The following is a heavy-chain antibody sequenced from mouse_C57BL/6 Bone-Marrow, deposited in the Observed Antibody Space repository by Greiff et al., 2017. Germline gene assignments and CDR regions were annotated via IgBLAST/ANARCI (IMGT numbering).Heavy chain of an antibody. CDR3: AREGLHWYYAMDY. J-gene: IGHJ4*01. CDR1: GYTFTSYW. V-gene: IGHV1-69*01. Sequence: QVQLQQPGAELVMPGASVKLSCKASGYTFTSYWMHWVQQRPGQGLEWIGVIDPSDSYTNYNQKFNGKATLTVDTSSSTAYMQLSSLTSEDSAVYYCAREGLHWYYAMDYWGQGTSVTVSS. D-gene: IGHD3-3*01. CDR2: IDPSDSYT.